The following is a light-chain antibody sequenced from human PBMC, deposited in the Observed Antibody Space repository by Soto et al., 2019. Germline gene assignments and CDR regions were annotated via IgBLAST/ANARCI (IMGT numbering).Light chain of an antibody. J-gene: IGKJ5*01. CDR2: AAS. Sequence: DIQMTQSPSSLSASVGDRVTITCRASRSININLNWYQQKPGKAPKLLIYAASNLQSGVPSRFSGDGVGTHFTLTISSLQPEDFATYHCQQSHSSPYTFGQGTRLEIK. CDR3: QQSHSSPYT. CDR1: RSININ. V-gene: IGKV1-39*01.